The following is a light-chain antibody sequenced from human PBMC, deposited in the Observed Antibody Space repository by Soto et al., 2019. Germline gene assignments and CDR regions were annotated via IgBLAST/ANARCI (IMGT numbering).Light chain of an antibody. Sequence: EIVMTQSPATLSVSPGERATLSCRASQSLSNNLAWYQQKPGLAPRLLIYGASTRATGIPARFSGSGSGTEFTLTISSLQSEDFAVYYCQQYNNWPPWTFGQGTKVEIK. CDR2: GAS. CDR1: QSLSNN. J-gene: IGKJ1*01. CDR3: QQYNNWPPWT. V-gene: IGKV3-15*01.